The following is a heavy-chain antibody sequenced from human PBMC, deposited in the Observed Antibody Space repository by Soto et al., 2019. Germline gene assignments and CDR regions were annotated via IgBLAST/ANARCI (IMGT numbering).Heavy chain of an antibody. CDR2: VIPMYGPA. CDR1: GGTFSSYA. Sequence: QVPLVQSGAEVKKPGSSVTVSCKASGGTFSSYAIHWVRQAPGQGLEWMGGVIPMYGPAKYAQRFQGRVKITADESTTTVYMELTILTTQDTAVYYCARVTYMDRGVIDNWFDPWGHGTLVTVSS. V-gene: IGHV1-69*01. D-gene: IGHD3-10*01. J-gene: IGHJ5*02. CDR3: ARVTYMDRGVIDNWFDP.